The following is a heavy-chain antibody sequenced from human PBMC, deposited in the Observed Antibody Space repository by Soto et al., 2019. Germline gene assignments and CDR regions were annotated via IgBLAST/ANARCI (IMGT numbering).Heavy chain of an antibody. CDR2: ISAYNGNT. CDR3: ARVKELGYCSCGSGYSHLYVFAI. V-gene: IGHV1-18*01. Sequence: AAVKPSCKSSGYTFTSYGISWVRQAPGQGLEWMGWISAYNGNTNYAQKLQGRVTMTTDTSTSTAYMELRSLRSDDTAVYYCARVKELGYCSCGSGYSHLYVFAIPGQRTIVTVSS. CDR1: GYTFTSYG. D-gene: IGHD2-15*01. J-gene: IGHJ3*02.